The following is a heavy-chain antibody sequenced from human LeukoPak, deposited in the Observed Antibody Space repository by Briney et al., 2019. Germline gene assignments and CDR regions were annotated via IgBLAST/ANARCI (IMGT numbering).Heavy chain of an antibody. Sequence: SETLSFTCAVYAGSFSGYYWSWIRQPPGKGLEWIGEINHSGSTNYNPSLKSRVTISVDTSKNQFSLKLSSVTAADTAVYYCARGTYSSSSGMDFDYWGQGTLVTVSS. J-gene: IGHJ4*02. CDR1: AGSFSGYY. V-gene: IGHV4-34*01. D-gene: IGHD6-6*01. CDR3: ARGTYSSSSGMDFDY. CDR2: INHSGST.